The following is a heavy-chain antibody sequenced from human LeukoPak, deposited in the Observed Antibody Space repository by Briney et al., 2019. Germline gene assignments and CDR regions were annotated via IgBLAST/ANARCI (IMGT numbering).Heavy chain of an antibody. Sequence: GGSLRLSCAASGFTFSSYSMNWVRQAPGKGLEWVSSISSSSSYIYYADSVKGRFTISRDNAKNSLYLQMNSLRAEDTAVYYCATIFHGGFDYWGQGTLVTVSS. D-gene: IGHD3-3*02. CDR2: ISSSSSYI. J-gene: IGHJ4*02. CDR3: ATIFHGGFDY. CDR1: GFTFSSYS. V-gene: IGHV3-21*01.